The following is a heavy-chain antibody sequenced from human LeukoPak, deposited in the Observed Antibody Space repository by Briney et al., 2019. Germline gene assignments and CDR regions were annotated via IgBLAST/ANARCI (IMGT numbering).Heavy chain of an antibody. J-gene: IGHJ6*04. CDR1: GYAFTSYG. CDR3: ARDLFSSGYYYRFAQMAMDV. V-gene: IGHV1-18*01. Sequence: GASVKVSCKASGYAFTSYGISWVRQAPGQGLEWMGWISAYNGNTNYAQKLQGRVTMTTDTSTSTAYMELRSLRSDDTAVYYCARDLFSSGYYYRFAQMAMDVWGKGTTVTVSS. D-gene: IGHD3-22*01. CDR2: ISAYNGNT.